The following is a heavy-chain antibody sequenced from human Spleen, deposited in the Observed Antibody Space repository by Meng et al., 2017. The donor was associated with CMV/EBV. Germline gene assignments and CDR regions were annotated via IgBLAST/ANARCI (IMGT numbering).Heavy chain of an antibody. CDR1: GYTFSRYA. CDR2: ISTYSGNT. D-gene: IGHD4-17*01. J-gene: IGHJ4*02. Sequence: ASVKVSCKASGYTFSRYAMGWVRQAPGQGLEWMALISTYSGNTDYAQRFQGRVTVTTDTSTTTGHMELRSLRSDDTAMYYCARGVGYGDYTFDSWGQGTLVTVSS. V-gene: IGHV1-18*04. CDR3: ARGVGYGDYTFDS.